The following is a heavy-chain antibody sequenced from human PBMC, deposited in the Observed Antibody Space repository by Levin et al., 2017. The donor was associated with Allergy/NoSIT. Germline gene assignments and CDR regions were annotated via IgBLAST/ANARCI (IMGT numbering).Heavy chain of an antibody. J-gene: IGHJ4*02. CDR3: AKDHSPYCSGGSCYARDAYFDY. V-gene: IGHV3-30*18. D-gene: IGHD2-15*01. CDR1: GFTFSSYG. CDR2: ISYDGSNK. Sequence: PGGSLRLSCAASGFTFSSYGMHWVRQAPGKGLEWVAVISYDGSNKYYADSVKGRFTISRDNSKNTLYLQMNSLRAEDTAVYYCAKDHSPYCSGGSCYARDAYFDYWGQGTLVTVSS.